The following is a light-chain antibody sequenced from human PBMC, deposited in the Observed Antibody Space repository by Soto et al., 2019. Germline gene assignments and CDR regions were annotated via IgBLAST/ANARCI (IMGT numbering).Light chain of an antibody. J-gene: IGKJ4*01. CDR1: QSVSSNY. CDR3: QEYGSSPLT. CDR2: RAS. V-gene: IGKV3-20*01. Sequence: EIVLTQSPGTLSLSPGERATLSCRASQSVSSNYLAWYQQKPGQAPKVLIYRASIRATGIPDRFTGSGSGTDLTLNISRLEPDEFAVYDCQEYGSSPLTFGGETKVDI.